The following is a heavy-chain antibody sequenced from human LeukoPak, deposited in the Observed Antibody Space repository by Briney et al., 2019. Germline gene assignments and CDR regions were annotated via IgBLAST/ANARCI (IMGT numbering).Heavy chain of an antibody. J-gene: IGHJ4*02. V-gene: IGHV3-33*01. CDR1: GFTFSSYG. CDR3: ARDQDGYYYFDY. Sequence: GRSLRLSCAASGFTFSSYGMHWVRQAPGKGLEWVAVIWYDGSNKYYADSVKGRFTISRDNFKNTLYLQMNSLRAEDTAVYYCARDQDGYYYFDYWGQGTLVTVSS. CDR2: IWYDGSNK. D-gene: IGHD4-17*01.